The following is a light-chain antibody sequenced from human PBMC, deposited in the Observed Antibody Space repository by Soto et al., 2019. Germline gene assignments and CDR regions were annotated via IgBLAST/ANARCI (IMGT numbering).Light chain of an antibody. V-gene: IGLV2-23*01. Sequence: QSVLTQPASVSGSPGQSITISCTGTSSDVGSYNLVSWYQQHPGKAPKLMIYEDNKRPSGVSNRFSGSKSGNTASLTISGLQAEDEADYFCCSYAGSSTPYVFGNGTKVTVL. J-gene: IGLJ1*01. CDR1: SSDVGSYNL. CDR2: EDN. CDR3: CSYAGSSTPYV.